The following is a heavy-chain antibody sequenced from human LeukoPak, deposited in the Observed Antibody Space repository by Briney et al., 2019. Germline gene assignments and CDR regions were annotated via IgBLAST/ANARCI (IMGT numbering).Heavy chain of an antibody. V-gene: IGHV3-23*01. CDR3: AKDLYDVYRDY. Sequence: GGSLRLSCAASGFTFSSYAMSWVRQAPGKGLEWVSGISGSGSSTYYADSVKGRFTISRDNSKNTLYLQMNSLRAEDTAVYYCAKDLYDVYRDYWGQGTLVTVSS. J-gene: IGHJ4*02. D-gene: IGHD2-2*02. CDR2: ISGSGSST. CDR1: GFTFSSYA.